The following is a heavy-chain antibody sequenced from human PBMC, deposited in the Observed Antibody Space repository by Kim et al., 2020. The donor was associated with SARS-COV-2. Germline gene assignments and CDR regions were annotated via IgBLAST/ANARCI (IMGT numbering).Heavy chain of an antibody. CDR2: ISGSGGST. CDR3: AKDSGYDLGQFDY. D-gene: IGHD5-12*01. CDR1: GFTFSSYA. V-gene: IGHV3-23*01. Sequence: GGSLRLSCAASGFTFSSYAMSWVRQAPGKGLEWVSAISGSGGSTYYADSVKGRFTISRNNSKNTLYLQMNSLRAEDTAVYYCAKDSGYDLGQFDYWGQGTLVTVSS. J-gene: IGHJ4*02.